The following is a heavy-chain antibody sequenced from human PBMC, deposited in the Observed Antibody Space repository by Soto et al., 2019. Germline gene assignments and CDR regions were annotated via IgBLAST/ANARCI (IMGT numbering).Heavy chain of an antibody. D-gene: IGHD5-12*01. V-gene: IGHV4-30-4*01. CDR1: GGSISSGDYY. CDR2: IYYSGST. J-gene: IGHJ4*02. CDR3: ARDYRNGYNLVEYYFDY. Sequence: TLSLTCTVSGGSISSGDYYWSWIRQPPGKGLEWIGYIYYSGSTYYNPSLKSRVTISVDTSKNQFSLKLSSVTAADTAVYYCARDYRNGYNLVEYYFDYWGQGTLVTVSS.